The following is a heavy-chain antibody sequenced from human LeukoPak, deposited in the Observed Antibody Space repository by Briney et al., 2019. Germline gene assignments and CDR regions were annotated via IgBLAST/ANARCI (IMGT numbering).Heavy chain of an antibody. D-gene: IGHD6-13*01. J-gene: IGHJ4*02. V-gene: IGHV1-2*02. CDR3: ARETRGSSFGLLYY. CDR2: INPNSGGT. CDR1: GYTFTGYY. Sequence: ASVKVSCKASGYTFTGYYMHWVRQAPGQGLEWMGWINPNSGGTNYAQKFQGRVTMTRDTSTSTVYMELSSLRSEDTAVYYCARETRGSSFGLLYYWGQGTLVTVSS.